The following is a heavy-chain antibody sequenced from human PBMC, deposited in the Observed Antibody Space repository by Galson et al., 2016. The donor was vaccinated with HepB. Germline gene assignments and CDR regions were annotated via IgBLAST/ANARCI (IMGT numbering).Heavy chain of an antibody. CDR3: ARSPASGWSTDFFDY. CDR2: ITDSGPDT. V-gene: IGHV3-23*01. D-gene: IGHD6-19*01. Sequence: SLRLSCAASGFTFSNSAMSWVRQAPGKGLEWVSIITDSGPDTYYADPLKGRFTISRDNSRNTMYLQMNGLRVEDTAVYYCARSPASGWSTDFFDYWGLGTLVTVSS. J-gene: IGHJ4*02. CDR1: GFTFSNSA.